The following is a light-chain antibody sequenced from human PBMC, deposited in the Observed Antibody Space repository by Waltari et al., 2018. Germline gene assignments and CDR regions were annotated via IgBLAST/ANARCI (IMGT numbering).Light chain of an antibody. V-gene: IGKV4-1*01. Sequence: DIVMTQSPDSLAVSLGERATINCKSSQSVFYSSNNKNYLAWYQHKPGQPPKLLIHWASTRESGVPDRFSGSGSGTDFTLTISSLQAEDVAVYYCQQHHSPPYTFGQGTRLEIK. CDR3: QQHHSPPYT. J-gene: IGKJ2*01. CDR2: WAS. CDR1: QSVFYSSNNKNY.